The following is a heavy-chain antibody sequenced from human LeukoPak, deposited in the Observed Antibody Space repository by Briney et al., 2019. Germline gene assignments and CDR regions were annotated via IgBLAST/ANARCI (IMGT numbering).Heavy chain of an antibody. D-gene: IGHD5-24*01. Sequence: ASVKVSCKASGYTFTSYAIHWVRQAPGQGLEWMGWITPSGGTNYPQKFQGRVAITWDTSITTAYMDLSRLTSEDTAVYYCARDRYGDGFAHLDHWGQGALVTVSS. CDR2: ITPSGGT. J-gene: IGHJ4*02. CDR1: GYTFTSYA. V-gene: IGHV1-2*02. CDR3: ARDRYGDGFAHLDH.